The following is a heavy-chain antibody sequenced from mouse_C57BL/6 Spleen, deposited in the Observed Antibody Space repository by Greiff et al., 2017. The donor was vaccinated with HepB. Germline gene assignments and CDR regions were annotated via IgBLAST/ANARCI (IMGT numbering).Heavy chain of an antibody. Sequence: VQLQQSGAELARPGASVKMSCKASGYTFTSYTMHWVKQRPGQGLEWIGYINPSSGYTKYNQKFKDKATLTADKSSSTAYMQLSSLTSEDSAVYYCARTGTRENYFDYWGQGTTLTVSS. D-gene: IGHD4-1*01. CDR2: INPSSGYT. CDR3: ARTGTRENYFDY. J-gene: IGHJ2*01. V-gene: IGHV1-4*01. CDR1: GYTFTSYT.